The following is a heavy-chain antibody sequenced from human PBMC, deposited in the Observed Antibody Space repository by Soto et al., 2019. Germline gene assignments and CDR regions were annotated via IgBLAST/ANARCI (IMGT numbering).Heavy chain of an antibody. V-gene: IGHV1-69*01. CDR2: IIPISDTT. CDR1: GGTFSSYA. Sequence: QVQLVQSGAEVKKPGSSVKVSCKASGGTFSSYAISWVRQAPGQGLEWMGGIIPISDTTNYAQKFQGRVTITADEATSKAYMGASRLRSEDTAAYYCARTQGSSTSLEIYYYYYYGMDVWGQGTTVTVSS. J-gene: IGHJ6*02. D-gene: IGHD2-2*01. CDR3: ARTQGSSTSLEIYYYYYYGMDV.